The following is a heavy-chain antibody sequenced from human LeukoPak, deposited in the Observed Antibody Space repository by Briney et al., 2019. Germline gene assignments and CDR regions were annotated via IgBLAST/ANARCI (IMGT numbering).Heavy chain of an antibody. Sequence: SETLSLTCTVSGGSISNYYWSWIRQPPGKGLEWIGYIYTSGSTNYNPSLKSRVTISVDTSKNQFSLKLSSVTAADTAVYYCARLAPNCSSTSCYLSYYHYMDVWGKGTTVTVSS. CDR1: GGSISNYY. V-gene: IGHV4-4*09. CDR3: ARLAPNCSSTSCYLSYYHYMDV. D-gene: IGHD2-2*01. J-gene: IGHJ6*03. CDR2: IYTSGST.